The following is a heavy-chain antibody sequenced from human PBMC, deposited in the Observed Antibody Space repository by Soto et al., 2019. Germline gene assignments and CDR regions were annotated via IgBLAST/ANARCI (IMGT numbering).Heavy chain of an antibody. J-gene: IGHJ5*02. Sequence: SETLSLTCPVSGDSISSGDYYWSWIRQPPGKGLEWIGYIYYSGSTYYNPSLKSRVTISVDTSKNQFSLKLSSVTAADTAVYYCARDYGDYEIWFDPWGQGTLVTVS. D-gene: IGHD4-17*01. CDR2: IYYSGST. CDR1: GDSISSGDYY. V-gene: IGHV4-30-4*01. CDR3: ARDYGDYEIWFDP.